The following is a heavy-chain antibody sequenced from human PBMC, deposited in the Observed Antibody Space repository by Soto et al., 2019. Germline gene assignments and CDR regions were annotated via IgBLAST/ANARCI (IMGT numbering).Heavy chain of an antibody. Sequence: GESLKISCAASGFTFSSYSMNWVRQAPGKGLEWVSYISSSSSTIYYADSVKGRFTISRDNAKNSLYLQMNSLRDEDTAVYYCTRAEYYYDSSGYQYYYYYYGMDVWGQGTTVTVSS. J-gene: IGHJ6*02. V-gene: IGHV3-48*02. CDR3: TRAEYYYDSSGYQYYYYYYGMDV. CDR2: ISSSSSTI. D-gene: IGHD3-22*01. CDR1: GFTFSSYS.